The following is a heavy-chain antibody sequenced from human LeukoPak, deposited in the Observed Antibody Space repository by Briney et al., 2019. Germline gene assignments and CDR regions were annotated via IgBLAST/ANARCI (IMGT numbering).Heavy chain of an antibody. Sequence: GGSLRLSCAASGFTFSSYAMSWVRQAPGKGLECVSTISGSGGSTYYADSVKGRFTISRDNSKNTLYLQMGSLKPEDMAVYYCARRASSYAYDSWGQGTLVTVSS. D-gene: IGHD3-16*01. CDR1: GFTFSSYA. CDR3: ARRASSYAYDS. J-gene: IGHJ4*02. CDR2: ISGSGGST. V-gene: IGHV3-23*01.